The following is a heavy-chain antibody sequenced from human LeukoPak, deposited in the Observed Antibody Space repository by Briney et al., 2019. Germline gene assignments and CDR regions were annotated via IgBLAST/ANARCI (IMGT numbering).Heavy chain of an antibody. CDR2: INHSGST. Sequence: SETLSLTCAVYGGSFSGYYWSWIRQPPGKGLEWIGEINHSGSTNYNPSLKSRVTISVDTSKNQFSLKLSSVTAADTAVYYCARRRIAARPLDYWGQGTLVTVSS. J-gene: IGHJ4*02. D-gene: IGHD6-6*01. V-gene: IGHV4-34*01. CDR1: GGSFSGYY. CDR3: ARRRIAARPLDY.